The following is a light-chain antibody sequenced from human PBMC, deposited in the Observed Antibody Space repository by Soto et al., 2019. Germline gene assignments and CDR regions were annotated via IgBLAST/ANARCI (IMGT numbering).Light chain of an antibody. Sequence: EIVLTQSPGTLSLSPGERATPSCRASQSVSSSYLAWYQQKPGQAPRLLIYGASGRATGIPDRFSGSGSGTDFTLTISRLEPEDLLVYYCQQCGSSLGLTFGGGTKVEIK. V-gene: IGKV3-20*01. CDR2: GAS. CDR1: QSVSSSY. J-gene: IGKJ4*01. CDR3: QQCGSSLGLT.